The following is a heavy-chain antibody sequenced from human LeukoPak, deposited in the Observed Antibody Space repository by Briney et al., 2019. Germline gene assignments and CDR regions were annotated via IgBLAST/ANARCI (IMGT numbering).Heavy chain of an antibody. CDR1: DDSISRRGYY. CDR2: IYYNGRSGNT. J-gene: IGHJ4*02. CDR3: ADSLPTVSTRNYFDY. D-gene: IGHD5/OR15-5a*01. V-gene: IGHV4-31*03. Sequence: SETLSLTCSVSDDSISRRGYYWSWIRQRPGMGLEWMGYIYYNGRSGNTYYNLALKSRVTMSIDTGEKHFSLRLTSVTAADTAVYYCADSLPTVSTRNYFDYWGQGTLVIVSS.